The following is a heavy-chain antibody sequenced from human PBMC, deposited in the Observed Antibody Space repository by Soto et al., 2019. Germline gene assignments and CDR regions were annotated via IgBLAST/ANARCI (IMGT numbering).Heavy chain of an antibody. CDR3: AKGGEKEGTFQH. J-gene: IGHJ1*01. CDR2: ISGSGGST. D-gene: IGHD7-27*01. V-gene: IGHV3-23*01. CDR1: GFTLSSYA. Sequence: PGGSLSLSCAASGFTLSSYAMSWVRQAPGKGLEWVSAISGSGGSTYYADSVKGRFTISRDNSKNTLYLQMNSLRAEDTAVYYCAKGGEKEGTFQHWGQGTLVTVSS.